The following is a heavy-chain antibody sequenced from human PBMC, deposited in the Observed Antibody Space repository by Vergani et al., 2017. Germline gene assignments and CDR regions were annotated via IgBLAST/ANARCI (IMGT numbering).Heavy chain of an antibody. CDR3: ARLVVPAAAYYYYMYV. D-gene: IGHD2-2*01. J-gene: IGHJ6*03. V-gene: IGHV5-51*01. CDR1: GYSFTSYW. Sequence: EVQLVQSGAEVKKPGESLKISCKGSGYSFTSYWIGWVRQMPGKGLEWMGIIYPGDSDTRYSPSFQGQVTISAEKSISTAYLQWSSLKASDTAMYYCARLVVPAAAYYYYMYVWGKGTTVTVSS. CDR2: IYPGDSDT.